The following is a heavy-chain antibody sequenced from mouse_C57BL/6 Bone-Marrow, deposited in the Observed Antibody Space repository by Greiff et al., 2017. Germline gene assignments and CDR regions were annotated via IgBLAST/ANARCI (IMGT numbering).Heavy chain of an antibody. V-gene: IGHV2-2*01. Sequence: QVQLKESGPGLVQPSQSLSITCTVSGFSLTSYGVHWVRQSPGKGLEWLGVIWSGGSTDYNAAFISRLSISKDNSKSQVFFKMNSLQADDTAIYYCARNKVSLYYGNYEAMDYWGQGTSVTVSS. CDR3: ARNKVSLYYGNYEAMDY. CDR1: GFSLTSYG. J-gene: IGHJ4*01. D-gene: IGHD2-1*01. CDR2: IWSGGST.